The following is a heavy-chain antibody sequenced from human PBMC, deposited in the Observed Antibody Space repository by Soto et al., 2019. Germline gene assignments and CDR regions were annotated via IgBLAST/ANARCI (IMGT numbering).Heavy chain of an antibody. Sequence: EVPLLGYGGGLVQTGGSLRLSCAASGFTFSNYAVNWVRQAPGKGLEWGSGISGSGSNTYYADSVKGRFTISRDNSKNTLYLQMSSLTVDDTDVLYCAVLVFYAKWGQGTLVTASS. CDR3: AVLVFYAK. D-gene: IGHD2-8*02. V-gene: IGHV3-23*01. CDR2: ISGSGSNT. J-gene: IGHJ4*01. CDR1: GFTFSNYA.